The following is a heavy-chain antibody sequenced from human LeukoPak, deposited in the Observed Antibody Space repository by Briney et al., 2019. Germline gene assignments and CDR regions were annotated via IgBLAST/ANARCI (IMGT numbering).Heavy chain of an antibody. D-gene: IGHD2-15*01. V-gene: IGHV4-38-2*02. J-gene: IGHJ4*02. CDR2: IYHSGST. CDR1: GYSISSGYY. CDR3: ASFGRSGALF. Sequence: PSETLSLTCTVSGYSISSGYYWGWIRQPPGKGLEWIGSIYHSGSTYYNPSLKSRVTISVDTSKNQFSLKLSSVTAADTAVYYCASFGRSGALFWGQGTLVTVSS.